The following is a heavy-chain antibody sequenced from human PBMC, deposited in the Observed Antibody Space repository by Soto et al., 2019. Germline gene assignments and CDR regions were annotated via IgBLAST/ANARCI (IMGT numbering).Heavy chain of an antibody. CDR1: GFTFSNFA. D-gene: IGHD3-16*01. Sequence: VNLLESGGGLGQPGGSLRISCAASGFTFSNFAMSWVRQAPGRGLEWVSEITASGRTPSYADSVKGRFTISKDESKNTLYLQMNSRRADDTALCYCAKVYFGESDGFDIWGQGTMVSVSS. V-gene: IGHV3-23*01. CDR3: AKVYFGESDGFDI. J-gene: IGHJ3*02. CDR2: ITASGRTP.